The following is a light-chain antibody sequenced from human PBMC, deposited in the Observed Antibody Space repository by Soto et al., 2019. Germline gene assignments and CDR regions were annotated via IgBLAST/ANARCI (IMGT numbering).Light chain of an antibody. CDR3: QQYYSTPPT. Sequence: DIVMTQSPDSLAVSLGERATINCKSSQSVLYSSNNKNYFAWYQQKPGQPPKLILYWAATRESGVPDRFSGSGSGTDFTLTISRLHAEDVAVYYCQQYYSTPPTFGGGTKVEIK. J-gene: IGKJ4*01. CDR1: QSVLYSSNNKNY. V-gene: IGKV4-1*01. CDR2: WAA.